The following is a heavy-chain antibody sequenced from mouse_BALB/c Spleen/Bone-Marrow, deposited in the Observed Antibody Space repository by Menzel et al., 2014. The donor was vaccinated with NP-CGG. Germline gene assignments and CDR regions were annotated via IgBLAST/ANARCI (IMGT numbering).Heavy chain of an antibody. J-gene: IGHJ4*01. D-gene: IGHD4-1*01. Sequence: VQLVESGPGLVQPSQSLSITCTVSGFSLTSYGVHWVRQSPGKGLEWLGVIWSGGSTDYNAAFISRLSITKDNSKSQVFFKMNSLQANDTAIYYCASNWDYAMDYWGQGTSVTVSS. V-gene: IGHV2-2*02. CDR1: GFSLTSYG. CDR2: IWSGGST. CDR3: ASNWDYAMDY.